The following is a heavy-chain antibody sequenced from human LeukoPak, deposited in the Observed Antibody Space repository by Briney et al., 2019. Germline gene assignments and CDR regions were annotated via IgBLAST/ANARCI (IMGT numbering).Heavy chain of an antibody. CDR3: ARGAALRFLLDWFDP. D-gene: IGHD3-3*01. V-gene: IGHV1-18*01. CDR2: ISAYNGNT. J-gene: IGHJ5*02. Sequence: ASVKVSCKASGYTFTSYGISWVRQAPGQGLEWMGWISAYNGNTNYAQKLQGRVTMTTDTSTSTAYMELRSLRSDDTAVYYCARGAALRFLLDWFDPWGQGTLVTVSS. CDR1: GYTFTSYG.